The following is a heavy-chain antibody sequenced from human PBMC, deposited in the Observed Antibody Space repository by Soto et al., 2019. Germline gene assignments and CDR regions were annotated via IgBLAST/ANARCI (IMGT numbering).Heavy chain of an antibody. CDR1: AFTFSSYS. J-gene: IGHJ6*02. CDR3: AREGSFTKITYYYGMDV. D-gene: IGHD3-3*01. Sequence: GGSLRLSCAASAFTFSSYSMNWVRQALGKGLEWVSSISSSSSYIYYADSVKGRFTISRDNAKNSLYLQMNSLRAEDTAVYYCAREGSFTKITYYYGMDVWSQGTTVTVSS. CDR2: ISSSSSYI. V-gene: IGHV3-21*01.